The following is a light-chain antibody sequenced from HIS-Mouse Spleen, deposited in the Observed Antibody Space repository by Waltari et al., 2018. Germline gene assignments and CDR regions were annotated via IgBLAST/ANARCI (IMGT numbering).Light chain of an antibody. V-gene: IGKV1D-16*02. CDR3: LQYNSYPLT. CDR1: EGISSW. CDR2: AAS. J-gene: IGKJ4*01. Sequence: MTQSRCSLEASVGDRGSSTGREREGISSWLAWYQQKPEKAPKSLIYAASSLQSGVPSRFSGSGSLSSFPLSLRLLPPAYFAPSCFLQYNSYPLTFGGGTKVEIK.